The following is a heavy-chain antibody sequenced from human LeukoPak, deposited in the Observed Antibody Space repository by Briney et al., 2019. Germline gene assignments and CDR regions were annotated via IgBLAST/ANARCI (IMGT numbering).Heavy chain of an antibody. Sequence: PGGSLRLSCAASGFTFSSYEMNWVRQAPGKGLEWVSYISSSGSTIYYADSVKGRFTISRDNAKNSLYLQMNSLRAEDTAVYYCARESVMITFGGVIARGYFDYWGQGTLVTVSS. D-gene: IGHD3-16*02. CDR1: GFTFSSYE. J-gene: IGHJ4*02. CDR3: ARESVMITFGGVIARGYFDY. CDR2: ISSSGSTI. V-gene: IGHV3-48*03.